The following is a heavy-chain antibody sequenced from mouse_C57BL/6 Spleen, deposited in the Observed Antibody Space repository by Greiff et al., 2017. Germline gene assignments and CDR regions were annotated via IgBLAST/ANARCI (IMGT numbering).Heavy chain of an antibody. J-gene: IGHJ4*01. Sequence: EVQRVESGPELVKPGASVKMSCKASGYTFTDYNMHWVKQSHGKSLEWIGYINPNNGGTSYNQKFKGKATLTVNKSSSTAYMELRSLTSEDSAVYYCARGDYYGYDGYYAMDYWGQGTSVTVSS. CDR3: ARGDYYGYDGYYAMDY. CDR2: INPNNGGT. V-gene: IGHV1-22*01. D-gene: IGHD2-2*01. CDR1: GYTFTDYN.